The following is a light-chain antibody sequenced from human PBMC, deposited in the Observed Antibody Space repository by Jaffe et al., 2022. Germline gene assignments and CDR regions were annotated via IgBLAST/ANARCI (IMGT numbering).Light chain of an antibody. CDR2: WAS. CDR1: QSVLYSSNNKNY. CDR3: QQYYSSPWT. V-gene: IGKV4-1*01. J-gene: IGKJ1*01. Sequence: DIVMTQSPDSLAVSLGERATINCKSSQSVLYSSNNKNYLAWYQQKPGQPPNLLIYWASTRKSGVPDRFSGSGSGTDFTLTISSLQAEDVAVYYCQQYYSSPWTFGQGTKVEIK.